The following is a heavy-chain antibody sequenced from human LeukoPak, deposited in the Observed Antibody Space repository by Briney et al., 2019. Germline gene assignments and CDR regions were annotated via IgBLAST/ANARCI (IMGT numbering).Heavy chain of an antibody. V-gene: IGHV1-69*13. Sequence: ASVKVSCKASGGTFSSYAISWVRQAPGQGLEWMGGIIPIFGTANYAQKFQGRVTITADESTSTAYMELSSMRSEDTAVYYCARALRYDILTGYYRDYYYYGMDVWGQGTTVTVSS. CDR3: ARALRYDILTGYYRDYYYYGMDV. D-gene: IGHD3-9*01. CDR2: IIPIFGTA. CDR1: GGTFSSYA. J-gene: IGHJ6*02.